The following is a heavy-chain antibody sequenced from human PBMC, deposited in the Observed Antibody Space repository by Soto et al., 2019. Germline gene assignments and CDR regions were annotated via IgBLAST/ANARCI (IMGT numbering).Heavy chain of an antibody. D-gene: IGHD5-18*01. CDR2: IYHSGST. V-gene: IGHV4-4*02. CDR3: ARTSRGYSYGFGWYFDL. J-gene: IGHJ2*01. CDR1: GGSISSSNW. Sequence: QVQLQESGPGLVKPSGNLSLTCAVSGGSISSSNWWSWVRQPPGKVLEWIGEIYHSGSTNYNPSLKSRVTISVDKSKNQFSLKLSSVTAADTAVYYCARTSRGYSYGFGWYFDLWGRGTLVTVSS.